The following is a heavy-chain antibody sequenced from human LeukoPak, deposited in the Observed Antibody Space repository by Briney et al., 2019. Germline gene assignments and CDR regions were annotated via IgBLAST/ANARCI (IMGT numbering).Heavy chain of an antibody. CDR3: ARDLGGDYVDWFDP. J-gene: IGHJ5*02. V-gene: IGHV1-69*05. CDR2: IIPIFGTA. CDR1: GGTFSSYA. Sequence: GASVKVSCKASGGTFSSYAISWVRQAPGQGLEWMGRIIPIFGTANYAQKFQGRVTITTDESTSTAYMELSSLRSEDTAVYYCARDLGGDYVDWFDPWGQGTLVTVSS. D-gene: IGHD4-17*01.